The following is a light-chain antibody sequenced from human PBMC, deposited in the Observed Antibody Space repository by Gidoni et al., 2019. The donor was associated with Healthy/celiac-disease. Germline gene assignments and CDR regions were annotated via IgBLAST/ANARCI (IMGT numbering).Light chain of an antibody. J-gene: IGKJ1*01. CDR2: GAS. CDR3: QQYGSSPRT. CDR1: QSLSSSY. V-gene: IGKV3-20*01. Sequence: EIVLTQSPGTLSLSPGERATLSCRASQSLSSSYLAWYQQKPGQAPWLLIYGASSRATGIPDRFSGSGFGTDFTLTISILEPEYFAVYYCQQYGSSPRTFGQGTKVEIK.